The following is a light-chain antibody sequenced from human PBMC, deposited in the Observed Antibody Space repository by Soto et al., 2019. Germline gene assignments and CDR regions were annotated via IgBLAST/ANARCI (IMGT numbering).Light chain of an antibody. CDR1: QSVGNN. CDR3: QQQSGWPRA. CDR2: GAS. J-gene: IGKJ1*01. V-gene: IGKV3-15*01. Sequence: EIVMTQTPATLSVSPGERVTLSCRASQSVGNNLAWYQQRPGQAPRLLIHGASTRATDIPTRFSGRGSGTEFTLTISSLQSEDFAVYYCQQQSGWPRAFGQGTNVEIK.